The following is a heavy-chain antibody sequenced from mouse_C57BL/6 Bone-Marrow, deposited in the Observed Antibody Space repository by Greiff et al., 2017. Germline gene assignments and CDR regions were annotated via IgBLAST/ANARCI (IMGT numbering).Heavy chain of an antibody. Sequence: EVKVEESGGGLVQPGGSLKLSCAASGFTFSDYYMYWVRQTPEKRLEWVAYISNGGGSTYYPDTVKGRFTISRDNAKNTLYLQMSRLKSEDTAMYYCARHYYYGSSYRYFDVWGTGTTVTVSS. CDR1: GFTFSDYY. D-gene: IGHD1-1*01. V-gene: IGHV5-12*01. CDR2: ISNGGGST. J-gene: IGHJ1*03. CDR3: ARHYYYGSSYRYFDV.